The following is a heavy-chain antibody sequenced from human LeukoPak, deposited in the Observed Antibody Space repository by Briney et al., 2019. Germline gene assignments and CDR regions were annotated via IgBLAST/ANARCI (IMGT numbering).Heavy chain of an antibody. J-gene: IGHJ4*02. Sequence: GGSLRLSCAASGFTFSSYSMNWVRQAPGKGLEWVSYISSSSSTIYYADSVKGRFTISRDNAKNSLYLQMNSLRDEDTAVYYCARVFRYYGSGSYFNYWGQGTLVTVSS. D-gene: IGHD3-10*01. CDR3: ARVFRYYGSGSYFNY. CDR2: ISSSSSTI. CDR1: GFTFSSYS. V-gene: IGHV3-48*02.